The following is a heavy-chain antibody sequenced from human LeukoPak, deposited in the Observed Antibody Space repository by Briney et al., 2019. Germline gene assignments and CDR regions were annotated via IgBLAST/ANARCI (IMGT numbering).Heavy chain of an antibody. CDR3: AAETYLQRCGNFDV. CDR1: GFSFSTSA. Sequence: TSVRVSCKGSGFSFSTSAIQWVRQAHGQSLEWIGWIVVGNGNTRYAQRLQERVTITRDISTSTAYMELSSLRSEDTAVYYCAAETYLQRCGNFDVWGQGTVVTVSS. J-gene: IGHJ3*01. CDR2: IVVGNGNT. D-gene: IGHD4-23*01. V-gene: IGHV1-58*02.